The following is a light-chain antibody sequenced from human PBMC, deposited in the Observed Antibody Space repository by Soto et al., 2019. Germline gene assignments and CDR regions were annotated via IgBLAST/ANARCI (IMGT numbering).Light chain of an antibody. Sequence: EIVLTQSPATLSLSPGGRAPLSCRASQSVSSYLAWYQQKPGQAPRLLIYDASNRATGIPARFSGSGSGTDFTLTISSLEPEDFAVYYCQQRSNWPPITFGQGTRLEIK. J-gene: IGKJ5*01. CDR3: QQRSNWPPIT. CDR1: QSVSSY. V-gene: IGKV3-11*01. CDR2: DAS.